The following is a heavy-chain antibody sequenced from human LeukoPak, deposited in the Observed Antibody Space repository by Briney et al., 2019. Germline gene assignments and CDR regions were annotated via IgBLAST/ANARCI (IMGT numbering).Heavy chain of an antibody. CDR1: GFTFSSYS. V-gene: IGHV3-48*02. CDR3: ATSERGYSYGDNCFDS. D-gene: IGHD5-18*01. CDR2: ISSSSSTI. J-gene: IGHJ5*01. Sequence: GGSLRLSCAASGFTFSSYSMSWVRQAPGKGLEWVSSISSSSSTIYYADSVKGRFTISRDNARNSLDLQMNSLRDEDTAVYYCATSERGYSYGDNCFDSWGQGTLVTVSS.